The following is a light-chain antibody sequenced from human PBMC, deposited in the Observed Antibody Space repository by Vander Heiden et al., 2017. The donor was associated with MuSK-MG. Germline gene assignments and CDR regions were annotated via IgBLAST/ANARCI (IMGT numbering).Light chain of an antibody. J-gene: IGKJ1*01. Sequence: DIQMTQSPSSLSASVGDRVTITCRASQSISSYLNWYQQKPGKAPKLLIYAASSLQSGVPSRFSGSGSGTDFTLTISRLQPEDFATYYCLQSDSTFSTFGQGTKVEIK. CDR2: AAS. V-gene: IGKV1-39*01. CDR1: QSISSY. CDR3: LQSDSTFST.